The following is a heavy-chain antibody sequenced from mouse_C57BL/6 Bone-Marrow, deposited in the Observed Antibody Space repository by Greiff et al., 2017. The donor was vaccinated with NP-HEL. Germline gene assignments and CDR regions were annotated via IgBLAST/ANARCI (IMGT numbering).Heavy chain of an antibody. Sequence: QVQLQQSGAELVKPGASVKISCKASGYAFSSYWMNWVKQRPGKGLEWIGQIYPGDGDTNYNGKFKGKATLTADKSSSTAYMQLSSLTSEDSAVYFCARVITTVVEGDYWGQGTTLTVSS. CDR3: ARVITTVVEGDY. V-gene: IGHV1-80*01. J-gene: IGHJ2*01. CDR2: IYPGDGDT. CDR1: GYAFSSYW. D-gene: IGHD1-1*01.